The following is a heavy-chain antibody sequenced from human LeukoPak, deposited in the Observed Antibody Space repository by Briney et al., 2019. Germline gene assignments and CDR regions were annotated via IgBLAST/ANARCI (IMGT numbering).Heavy chain of an antibody. V-gene: IGHV4-59*01. J-gene: IGHJ5*02. CDR1: GGSISSYY. Sequence: SETLSLTCTVSGGSISSYYWSWIRQPPGKGLEWIGYIYYSGSTNYNPSLKSRVTISVDTSKSQFSLKLSSVTAADTAVYYCASTLRSRGWTFDPWGQGTLVTVSS. CDR2: IYYSGST. CDR3: ASTLRSRGWTFDP. D-gene: IGHD3-10*01.